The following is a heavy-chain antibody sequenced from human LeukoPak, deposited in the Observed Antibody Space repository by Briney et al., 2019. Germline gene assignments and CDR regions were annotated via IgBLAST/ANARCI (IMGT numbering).Heavy chain of an antibody. Sequence: ASVKVSCKASGYTFTGYYIFWVRQAPGQGLEWMGWISTYDGNTNYAQNLEGRVTMTTDTSTTTASMEVRSLRSDDTAVYYCAREANWAYYLDYWGQGTLVTVSS. J-gene: IGHJ4*02. CDR2: ISTYDGNT. CDR1: GYTFTGYY. CDR3: AREANWAYYLDY. V-gene: IGHV1-18*04. D-gene: IGHD1-1*01.